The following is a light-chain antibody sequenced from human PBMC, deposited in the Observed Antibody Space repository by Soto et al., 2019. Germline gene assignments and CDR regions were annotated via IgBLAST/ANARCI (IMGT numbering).Light chain of an antibody. Sequence: EIVMTQSPGTLSVSPGERVTLSCRASQNVGRNLAWYQQKLGQAPRLLISGVSTRASGISARFSGSGSGTEFTLTISSLQSEDFAIYYCQQYSDWPPITFGQGTRLEIK. J-gene: IGKJ5*01. CDR1: QNVGRN. CDR3: QQYSDWPPIT. V-gene: IGKV3-15*01. CDR2: GVS.